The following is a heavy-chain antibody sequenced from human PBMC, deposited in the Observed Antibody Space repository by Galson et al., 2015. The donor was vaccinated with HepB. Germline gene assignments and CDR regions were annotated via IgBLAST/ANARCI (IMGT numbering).Heavy chain of an antibody. Sequence: SLRLSCAASGFNFNSFSMNWVRQAPGKGLEWVSYISSSGSVLFYADSVKGRFTISTDKAKKSLFLKMSSLRAEDTAVYYCARDRRRALRYFDWSSGAFDLWGQGTLVTVSS. CDR3: ARDRRRALRYFDWSSGAFDL. J-gene: IGHJ4*02. CDR1: GFNFNSFS. CDR2: ISSSGSVL. V-gene: IGHV3-48*01. D-gene: IGHD3-9*01.